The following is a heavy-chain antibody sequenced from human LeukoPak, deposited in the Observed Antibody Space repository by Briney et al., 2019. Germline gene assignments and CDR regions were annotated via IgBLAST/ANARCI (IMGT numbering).Heavy chain of an antibody. Sequence: PSETLSLTCAVYGGSFSGYYWSWIRQPPGKGLEWIGEINHSGSTNYNPSLKSRVTISGDTSKNQFSLKVRSVTAADTAVYYCARNRGYNEGYSFDSWGQGTLVTVSS. CDR3: ARNRGYNEGYSFDS. J-gene: IGHJ4*02. V-gene: IGHV4-34*01. CDR2: INHSGST. CDR1: GGSFSGYY. D-gene: IGHD5-18*01.